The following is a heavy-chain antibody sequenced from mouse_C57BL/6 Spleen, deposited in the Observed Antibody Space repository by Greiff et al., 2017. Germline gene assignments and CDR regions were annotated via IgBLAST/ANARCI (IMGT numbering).Heavy chain of an antibody. V-gene: IGHV2-2*01. Sequence: QVQLKESGPGLVQPSQSLSITCTVSGFSLTSYGVHWVRQSPGKGLEWLGVIWSGGSTDYNAAFISRLSISKDNSKSQVFFEMNSLQADGTAIYYSARGRSYYSNYDAMDYWGQGTSVTVSS. J-gene: IGHJ4*01. CDR2: IWSGGST. CDR3: ARGRSYYSNYDAMDY. D-gene: IGHD2-12*01. CDR1: GFSLTSYG.